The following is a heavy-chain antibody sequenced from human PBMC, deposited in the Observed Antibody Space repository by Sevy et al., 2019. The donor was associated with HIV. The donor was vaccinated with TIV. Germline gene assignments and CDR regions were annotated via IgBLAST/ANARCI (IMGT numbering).Heavy chain of an antibody. D-gene: IGHD3-10*01. Sequence: SETLSLTCTVSGGSISSYYWSWIRQPPGKGLEWIGYIYYSGSTNYNPSLKSRVTISVDTSKNQFSRKLSSVTAADTAVYYCARDSWFGEKEGTNYYYYMDVWGNGTTVTVSS. J-gene: IGHJ6*03. CDR2: IYYSGST. CDR1: GGSISSYY. V-gene: IGHV4-59*01. CDR3: ARDSWFGEKEGTNYYYYMDV.